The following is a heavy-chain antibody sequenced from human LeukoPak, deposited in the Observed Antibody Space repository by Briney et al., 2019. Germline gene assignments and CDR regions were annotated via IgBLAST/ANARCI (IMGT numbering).Heavy chain of an antibody. CDR3: ARGSSSGYSLQYFQH. Sequence: GGSLRLSCAASGFTVSSYYMSWVRQAPGKGLEWVSLIYSGGSTYYADSVKGRFTISRDDPKNTLYLQMNSLRAEDTAVYYCARGSSSGYSLQYFQHWGQGTLVTVSS. V-gene: IGHV3-53*01. J-gene: IGHJ1*01. D-gene: IGHD3-22*01. CDR2: IYSGGST. CDR1: GFTVSSYY.